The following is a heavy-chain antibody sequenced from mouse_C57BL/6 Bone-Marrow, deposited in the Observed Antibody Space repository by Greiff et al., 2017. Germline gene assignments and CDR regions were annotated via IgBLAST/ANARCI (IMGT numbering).Heavy chain of an antibody. J-gene: IGHJ2*01. D-gene: IGHD1-1*01. CDR1: GYTFTSYW. CDR3: ARSSGSSYRYYFDY. CDR2: IDPSDSYT. Sequence: QVQLQQPGAELVRPGTSVKLSCKASGYTFTSYWMHWVKQRPGQGLEWIGVIDPSDSYTNYNQKFKGKATLTVDTSSSTAYMQLSSLTSEDSAVYYCARSSGSSYRYYFDYWGQGTTLTVSS. V-gene: IGHV1-59*01.